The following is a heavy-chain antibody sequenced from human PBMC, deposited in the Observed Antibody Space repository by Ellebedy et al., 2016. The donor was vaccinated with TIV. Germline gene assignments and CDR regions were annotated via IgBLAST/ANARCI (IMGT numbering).Heavy chain of an antibody. V-gene: IGHV1-46*01. J-gene: IGHJ4*02. CDR1: GYPFTNYY. CDR3: ASVPSAGADF. D-gene: IGHD4-17*01. CDR2: IDARVGSN. Sequence: ASVKVSCKASGYPFTNYYFHWIRQAPGQGLEWMGVIDARVGSNTYAETLQGRITMTRDMSTRTVYMELSSLRSDDTAVYYCASVPSAGADFWGQGTLVTVSS.